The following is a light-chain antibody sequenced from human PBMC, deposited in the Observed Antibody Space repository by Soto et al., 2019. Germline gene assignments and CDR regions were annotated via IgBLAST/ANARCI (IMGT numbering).Light chain of an antibody. CDR2: AAS. Sequence: AIRMTQSPSSLSASTGDRVTITCRASPGISSSLAWYQQKPWKAPKLLTYAASTLQSGVPSRVRGGGSGTDFTLTISCLQSEDFATYDGQEYYSYSSLTFGGGTKVEIK. V-gene: IGKV1-8*01. CDR3: QEYYSYSSLT. J-gene: IGKJ4*01. CDR1: PGISSS.